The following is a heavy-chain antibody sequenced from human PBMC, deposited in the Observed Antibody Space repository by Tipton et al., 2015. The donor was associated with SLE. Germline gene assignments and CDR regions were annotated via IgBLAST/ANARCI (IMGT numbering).Heavy chain of an antibody. J-gene: IGHJ6*02. D-gene: IGHD1-1*01. CDR3: AKDRMNTSPRDVYGLGV. CDR2: ISSEGSNK. CDR1: GFSFSSYG. Sequence: QVQLVQSGGGVVQPGRSLRLSCAASGFSFSSYGMHWVRQAPGKGLEWVAVISSEGSNKYSTDSVKGRFTISRDNSKNTLYLQMNSLRGEDRAVYYCAKDRMNTSPRDVYGLGVWGQGATVTVSS. V-gene: IGHV3-30*18.